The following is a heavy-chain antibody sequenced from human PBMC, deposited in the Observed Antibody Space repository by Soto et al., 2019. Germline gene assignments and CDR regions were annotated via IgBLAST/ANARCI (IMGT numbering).Heavy chain of an antibody. J-gene: IGHJ5*02. V-gene: IGHV4-34*01. CDR2: INHSGST. CDR3: ARGSWIEAGPRAWGFDP. Sequence: LSLTCAVYGGSFSGYYWSWIRQPPGKGLEWLGEINHSGSTNYNPSLKSRVTISVDTYKNQFSLKLSTVTAADTAVYYCARGSWIEAGPRAWGFDPWGQGTLVTVSS. D-gene: IGHD2-2*03. CDR1: GGSFSGYY.